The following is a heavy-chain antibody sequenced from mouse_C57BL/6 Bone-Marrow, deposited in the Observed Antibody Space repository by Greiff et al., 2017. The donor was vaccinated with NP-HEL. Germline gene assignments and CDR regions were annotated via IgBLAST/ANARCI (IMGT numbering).Heavy chain of an antibody. D-gene: IGHD2-2*01. Sequence: VQLKESGPELVKPGASVKISCKASGYAFSSSWMNWVKQRPGKGLEWIGRIYPGDGDTNYNGKFKGKATLTTDKSSSTAYMQLSSLTSEDSAVYFWARWGLRRAGDYWGQGASVAVSS. V-gene: IGHV1-82*01. J-gene: IGHJ4*01. CDR2: IYPGDGDT. CDR1: GYAFSSSW. CDR3: ARWGLRRAGDY.